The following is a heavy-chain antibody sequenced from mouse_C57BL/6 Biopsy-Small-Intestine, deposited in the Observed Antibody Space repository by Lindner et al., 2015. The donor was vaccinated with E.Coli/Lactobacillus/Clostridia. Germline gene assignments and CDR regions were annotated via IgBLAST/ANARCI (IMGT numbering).Heavy chain of an antibody. CDR1: GYSFTGYY. J-gene: IGHJ2*01. V-gene: IGHV1-42*01. Sequence: QESGPELVKPGASVKISCKASGYSFTGYYMNWVKQSPEKSLEWIGEINPSTGGTTYNQKFKAKATVTVDKSSSTAYMQLKSLTSEDSAVYYCARSYYDYLDYWGQGTTLTVSS. CDR3: ARSYYDYLDY. CDR2: INPSTGGT. D-gene: IGHD2-4*01.